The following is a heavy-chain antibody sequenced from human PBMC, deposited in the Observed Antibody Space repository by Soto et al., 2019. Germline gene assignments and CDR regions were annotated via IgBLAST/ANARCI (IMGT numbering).Heavy chain of an antibody. CDR1: GYIFTDSH. Sequence: QVQLVQSGTEVKKPGASVEVSCKASGYIFTDSHIHWVRQASGQGLEWLGWINPKTGDTHYSQKFQGRIILARDTSISTAYMELTHLTSDDTAVYYCERDPPRFFTSSPEGAGLWGQGTLVTVSS. CDR2: INPKTGDT. CDR3: ERDPPRFFTSSPEGAGL. D-gene: IGHD6-6*01. J-gene: IGHJ4*02. V-gene: IGHV1-2*02.